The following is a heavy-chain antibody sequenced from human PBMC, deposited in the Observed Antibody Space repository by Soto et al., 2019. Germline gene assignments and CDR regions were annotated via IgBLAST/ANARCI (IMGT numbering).Heavy chain of an antibody. V-gene: IGHV1-18*01. CDR1: GYTFTSYG. D-gene: IGHD2-15*01. J-gene: IGHJ1*01. CDR2: ISAYNGNT. Sequence: GASVKVSCKASGYTFTSYGISWVRQAPGQGLEWMGWISAYNGNTNYAQKLQGRVTMTTDTSTSTAYMELRSLRSDDTAVYYCATSLVVAATLGYFQHWGQGTRVTVSS. CDR3: ATSLVVAATLGYFQH.